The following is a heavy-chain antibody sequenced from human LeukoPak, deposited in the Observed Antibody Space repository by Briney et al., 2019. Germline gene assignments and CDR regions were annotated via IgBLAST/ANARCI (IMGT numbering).Heavy chain of an antibody. Sequence: ASVKVSCKASGYTFTTYGISWVRQAPGQGLEWMGWISAYNGNINYAQNLQGRVTMTTDTSTTTAYMELRSLRSDDTAVYYCARAGKGDILTGYYYFDYWGQGTLVTVSS. CDR1: GYTFTTYG. CDR3: ARAGKGDILTGYYYFDY. CDR2: ISAYNGNI. V-gene: IGHV1-18*01. D-gene: IGHD3-9*01. J-gene: IGHJ4*02.